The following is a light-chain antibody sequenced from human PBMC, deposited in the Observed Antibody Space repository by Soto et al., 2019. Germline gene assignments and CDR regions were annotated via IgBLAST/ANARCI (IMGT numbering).Light chain of an antibody. V-gene: IGLV1-40*01. Sequence: QSVLTQPPSVSGAPGQRVTISCTGSSSNIGAGYDVHWYQQLPGTAPKLKIYEVSNRPSGVSNRFSGSKSGNTASLTISELQAEDEADYYCTSFTTISTWVFGGGTKLTVL. CDR2: EVS. CDR3: TSFTTISTWV. CDR1: SSNIGAGYD. J-gene: IGLJ3*02.